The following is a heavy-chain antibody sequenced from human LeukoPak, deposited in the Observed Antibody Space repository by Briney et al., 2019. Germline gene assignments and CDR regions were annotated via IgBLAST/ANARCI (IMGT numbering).Heavy chain of an antibody. Sequence: GGSLRLSCAASGITFSDYYMSWIRQAPGKGLEWVSYISSSGSTIYYADSVKGRFTISRDNAKNSLYLQMNSLRAEDTAVYYCARVILFYGKLFDYWGQGTLVTVSS. CDR3: ARVILFYGKLFDY. J-gene: IGHJ4*02. CDR2: ISSSGSTI. D-gene: IGHD3-3*01. V-gene: IGHV3-11*04. CDR1: GITFSDYY.